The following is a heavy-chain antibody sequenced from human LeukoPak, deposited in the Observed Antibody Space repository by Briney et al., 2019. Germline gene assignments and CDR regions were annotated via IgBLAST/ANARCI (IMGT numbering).Heavy chain of an antibody. CDR2: ISYTGST. J-gene: IGHJ4*02. CDR1: GDSIRTGTYS. Sequence: KPSETLSLTCSVAGDSIRTGTYSWGWIRQPPGKWLEWIGSISYTGSTYYNPSLKSRVTISVDTSKNQFPLKMSSVTAADTAVYYCARHAGGIAASGTRPFDYWGQGTLVTVSS. CDR3: ARHAGGIAASGTRPFDY. V-gene: IGHV4-39*01. D-gene: IGHD6-13*01.